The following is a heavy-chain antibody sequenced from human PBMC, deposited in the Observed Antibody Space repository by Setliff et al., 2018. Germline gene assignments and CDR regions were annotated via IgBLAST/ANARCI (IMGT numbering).Heavy chain of an antibody. CDR3: ARESATIGEFPLYYFDK. CDR1: GFTSSDFS. V-gene: IGHV4-59*12. D-gene: IGHD3-10*01. Sequence: LRLSCAASGFTSSDFSINWVRQAPGKGLEWVGFIFYSGATDYNLSLKSRVTISLDSSKNQFSLRLSSVTAADAAVYFCARESATIGEFPLYYFDKWGQGIPVTVSS. J-gene: IGHJ4*02. CDR2: IFYSGAT.